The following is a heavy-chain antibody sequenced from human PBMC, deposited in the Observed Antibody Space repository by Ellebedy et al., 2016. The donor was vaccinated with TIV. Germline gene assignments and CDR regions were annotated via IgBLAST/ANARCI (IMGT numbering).Heavy chain of an antibody. J-gene: IGHJ4*02. Sequence: AASVKVSCKASGYTLMSYGICWVRQAPGQGLEWMGWVSPYDGNTNYAQKFQGRVTMTIDTSTSTGYMDLRSLRYDDTAVYYCARGFRYGSGRWPLDYWGQGTLVTVSS. V-gene: IGHV1-18*01. CDR3: ARGFRYGSGRWPLDY. CDR2: VSPYDGNT. CDR1: GYTLMSYG. D-gene: IGHD4-23*01.